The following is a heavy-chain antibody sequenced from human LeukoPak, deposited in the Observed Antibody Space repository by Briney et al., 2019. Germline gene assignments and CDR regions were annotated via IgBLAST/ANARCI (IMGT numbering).Heavy chain of an antibody. J-gene: IGHJ4*02. CDR2: INPKSGGT. V-gene: IGHV1-2*02. CDR3: ARSSSGWPLYFDC. D-gene: IGHD6-19*01. CDR1: GYTFTDYN. Sequence: ASVKVSCKASGYTFTDYNLHWVRQAPGEGVEWMGWINPKSGGTKFAQKHQGGVTMTADTSIDAAYLELSNLKSDDTAIYYCARSSSGWPLYFDCWGQGTLVTVSS.